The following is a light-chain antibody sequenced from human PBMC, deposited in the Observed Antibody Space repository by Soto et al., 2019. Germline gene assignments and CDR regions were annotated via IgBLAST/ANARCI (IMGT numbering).Light chain of an antibody. CDR1: QSISSN. Sequence: EKVMTQSPAILSVSPGERATLSCRASQSISSNLAWYQQKPGQAPRLLIFGASTRATGIPARFSGSGSGTEFTLTISSLKSEDFAVYYCQQYNNWPLYSFGQGTKVDIK. V-gene: IGKV3-15*01. CDR3: QQYNNWPLYS. J-gene: IGKJ2*01. CDR2: GAS.